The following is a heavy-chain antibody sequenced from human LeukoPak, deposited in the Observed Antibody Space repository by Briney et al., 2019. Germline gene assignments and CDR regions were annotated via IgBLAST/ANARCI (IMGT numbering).Heavy chain of an antibody. CDR3: AKGRLRYFDWLPFDY. J-gene: IGHJ4*02. D-gene: IGHD3-9*01. V-gene: IGHV3-53*05. CDR1: GFSVSSNY. CDR2: IYSGGST. Sequence: GGSLRLSCAASGFSVSSNYMSWVRLAPGKGLEWVSVIYSGGSTYYADSVKGRFTISRDNSKNTLYLQMNSLRAEDTAVYYCAKGRLRYFDWLPFDYWGQGTLVTVSS.